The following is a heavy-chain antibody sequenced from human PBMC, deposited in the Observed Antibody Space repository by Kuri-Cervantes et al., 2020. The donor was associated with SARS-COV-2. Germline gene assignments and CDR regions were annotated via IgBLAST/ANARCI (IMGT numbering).Heavy chain of an antibody. D-gene: IGHD3-3*01. CDR2: IYYSGST. CDR3: ARESSYITIFGVVTRYGMDV. V-gene: IGHV4-30-4*01. CDR1: GGSISSGDYY. J-gene: IGHJ6*02. Sequence: SETLSLTCTVSGGSISSGDYYWSWIRQPPGKGLEWIGYIYYSGSTYYNPSLKSRVTISVDTSKNQFSLKLSSATAADTAVYYCARESSYITIFGVVTRYGMDVWGQGTTVTVSS.